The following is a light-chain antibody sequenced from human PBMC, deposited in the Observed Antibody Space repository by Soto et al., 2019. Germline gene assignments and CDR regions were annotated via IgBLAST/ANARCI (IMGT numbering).Light chain of an antibody. V-gene: IGKV1-39*01. CDR2: AAS. CDR1: QSIKHY. J-gene: IGKJ1*01. CDR3: QQSFSTPQT. Sequence: DIQMTQSPPSLSASVGDRVTISCRTSQSIKHYLSWYQQKPGKAPKLLICAASTLQSGVPSRFSGSGSGTDCTLTISSLQPEDFATYFCQQSFSTPQTFGQGTKVELK.